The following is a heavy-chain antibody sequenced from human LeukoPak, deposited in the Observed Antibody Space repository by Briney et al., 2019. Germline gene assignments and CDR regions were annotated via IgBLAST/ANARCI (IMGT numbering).Heavy chain of an antibody. CDR3: ARGGTMVRGVISHY. CDR1: GYTFTGYY. D-gene: IGHD3-10*01. V-gene: IGHV1-2*04. CDR2: INPNSGGT. Sequence: GASVKVSCKASGYTFTGYYMHWVRQAPGQGLEWMGWINPNSGGTNYAQKFQGWVTMTRDTSISTAYMELSRLRSDDTAVYYCARGGTMVRGVISHYWGQGTLVTVSS. J-gene: IGHJ4*02.